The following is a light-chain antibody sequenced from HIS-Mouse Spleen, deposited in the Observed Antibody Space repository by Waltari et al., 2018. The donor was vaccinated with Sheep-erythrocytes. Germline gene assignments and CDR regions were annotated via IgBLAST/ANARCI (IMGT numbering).Light chain of an antibody. J-gene: IGLJ3*02. CDR2: AVS. V-gene: IGLV2-8*01. Sequence: QSALTQPPSASGSPGQSVTISCTGTSSDVGGYNYVSWYQQHPGKAPNLMIYAVSTRPSGVPDRFSGSKSGNTASLTVSGLQAEDEADYYCSSYAGSNNWVFGGGTKLTVL. CDR1: SSDVGGYNY. CDR3: SSYAGSNNWV.